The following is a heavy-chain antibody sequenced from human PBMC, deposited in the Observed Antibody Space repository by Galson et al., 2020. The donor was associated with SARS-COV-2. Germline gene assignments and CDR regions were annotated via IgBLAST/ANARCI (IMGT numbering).Heavy chain of an antibody. CDR2: ISSSSSYI. V-gene: IGHV3-21*01. J-gene: IGHJ4*02. D-gene: IGHD3-10*01. CDR1: GFTFSSYS. Sequence: AGGSLRLSCAASGFTFSSYSMNWVRQAPGQGLEWVSSISSSSSYIYYADSVKGRFTISRDNAKNSLYLQMNSLRAEDTAVYYCATSPRWGSYYRPDDYWGQGTRVTVSS. CDR3: ATSPRWGSYYRPDDY.